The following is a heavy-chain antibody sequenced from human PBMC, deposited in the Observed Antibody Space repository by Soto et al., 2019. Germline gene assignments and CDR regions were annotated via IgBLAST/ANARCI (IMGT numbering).Heavy chain of an antibody. Sequence: PGGSLRLSCAASGFXVSSNYMSWVRQAPGKGLEWVSVIYSGGSTYYADSVKGRFTISRDNSKNTLYLQMNSLRAEDTAVYYCAREYDFWSGYYLNYYGMDVWGQGTTVTVSS. CDR2: IYSGGST. V-gene: IGHV3-66*01. CDR3: AREYDFWSGYYLNYYGMDV. J-gene: IGHJ6*02. D-gene: IGHD3-3*01. CDR1: GFXVSSNY.